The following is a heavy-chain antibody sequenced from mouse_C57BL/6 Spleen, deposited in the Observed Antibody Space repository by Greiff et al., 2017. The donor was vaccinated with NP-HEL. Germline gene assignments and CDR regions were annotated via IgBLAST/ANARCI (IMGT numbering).Heavy chain of an antibody. Sequence: EVQVVESGGDLVKPGGSLKLSCAASGFTFSSYGMSWVRQTPDKRLEWVATISSGGSYTYYPDSVKGRFTISRDKAKNTLYLQMSSLKSEDTAMYYCASRTGTGFAYWGQGTLVTVSA. CDR1: GFTFSSYG. CDR3: ASRTGTGFAY. J-gene: IGHJ3*01. D-gene: IGHD4-1*01. V-gene: IGHV5-6*01. CDR2: ISSGGSYT.